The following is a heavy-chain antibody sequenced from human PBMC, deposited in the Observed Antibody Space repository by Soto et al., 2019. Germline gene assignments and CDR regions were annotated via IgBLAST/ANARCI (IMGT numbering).Heavy chain of an antibody. J-gene: IGHJ6*02. CDR1: GGTFSSYA. D-gene: IGHD2-15*01. CDR2: ISAYNGNT. V-gene: IGHV1-18*01. Sequence: SVKVSCKASGGTFSSYAISWVRQAPGQGLEWMGWISAYNGNTNYAQKLQGRVIMTTDTSTSTVYMELRSLRSDDTAVYYCARDAVHCSGGGCYSSPNYYGMDVWGQGTTVTVSS. CDR3: ARDAVHCSGGGCYSSPNYYGMDV.